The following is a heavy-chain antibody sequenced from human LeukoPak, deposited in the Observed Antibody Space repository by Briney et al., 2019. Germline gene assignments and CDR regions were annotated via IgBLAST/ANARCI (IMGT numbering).Heavy chain of an antibody. J-gene: IGHJ4*02. CDR2: VTAFNENT. V-gene: IGHV1-18*01. Sequence: ASVTVSCTASGFALTTYNIVWLRQAPGQGLEWVGWVTAFNENTHYSRKVQGRVTMTRDTSTSTAYMELRSLRSDDTAVYYCARSRFYGSSWYGADYWGQGTLVTVSS. CDR1: GFALTTYN. CDR3: ARSRFYGSSWYGADY. D-gene: IGHD6-13*01.